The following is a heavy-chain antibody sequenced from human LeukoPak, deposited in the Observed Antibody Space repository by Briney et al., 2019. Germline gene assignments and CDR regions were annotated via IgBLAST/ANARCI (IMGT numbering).Heavy chain of an antibody. CDR1: GGSFSGYY. CDR2: INHSGST. Sequence: SETLSLTCAVYGGSFSGYYWSWIRQPPGKGLEWIGEINHSGSTNYNPSLKSRVTISVDTSKNQFSLKLSSVTAADTAVYHCARGDSGYAISGVRYFDYWDQGTLVTVSS. D-gene: IGHD5-12*01. CDR3: ARGDSGYAISGVRYFDY. V-gene: IGHV4-34*01. J-gene: IGHJ4*02.